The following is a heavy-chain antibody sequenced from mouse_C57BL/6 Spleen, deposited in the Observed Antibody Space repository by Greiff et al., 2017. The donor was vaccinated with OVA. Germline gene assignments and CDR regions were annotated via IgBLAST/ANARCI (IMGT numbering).Heavy chain of an antibody. CDR2: ISSGGSYT. CDR3: ARKVARYFDY. V-gene: IGHV5-6*01. Sequence: EVQLVESGGDLVKPGGSLKLSCAASGFTFSSYGMSWVRQTPDKRLEWVATISSGGSYTYYPDSVKGRFTISRDNAKNTLYLQMSSLKSEDTAMYYCARKVARYFDYWGQGTTLTVSS. J-gene: IGHJ2*01. D-gene: IGHD1-1*01. CDR1: GFTFSSYG.